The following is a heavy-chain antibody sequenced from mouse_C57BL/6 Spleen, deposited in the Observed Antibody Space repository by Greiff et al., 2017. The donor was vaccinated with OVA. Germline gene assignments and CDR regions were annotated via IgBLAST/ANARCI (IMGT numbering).Heavy chain of an antibody. CDR1: GFTFTDYY. J-gene: IGHJ2*01. V-gene: IGHV7-3*01. Sequence: EVQVVESGGGLVQPGGSLSLSCAASGFTFTDYYMSWVRQPPGKALEWLGFIRNKANGYTTEYSASVKGRFTISRDNSQSILYLQMSALGDEDSATYYCARYYGSSFDYWGQGTTLTVSS. CDR3: ARYYGSSFDY. CDR2: IRNKANGYTT. D-gene: IGHD1-1*01.